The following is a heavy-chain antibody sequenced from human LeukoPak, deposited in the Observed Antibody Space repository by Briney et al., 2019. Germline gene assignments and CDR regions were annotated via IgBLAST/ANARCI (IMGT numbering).Heavy chain of an antibody. D-gene: IGHD3-22*01. CDR1: GGSISTKTHY. V-gene: IGHV4-39*01. Sequence: SETLSLTCTVSGGSISTKTHYWACIRQTPGKGLEWIVSVFYNGNTYYNPSLKSRVTISVDTSKNQFSLRLSPVTAADTAVYYCAKHGEDSSGYYAGFFDHCGQGTLVTVSS. J-gene: IGHJ4*02. CDR2: VFYNGNT. CDR3: AKHGEDSSGYYAGFFDH.